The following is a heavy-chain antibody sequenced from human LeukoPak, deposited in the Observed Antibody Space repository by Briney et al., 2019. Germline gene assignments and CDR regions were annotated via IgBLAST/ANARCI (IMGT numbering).Heavy chain of an antibody. Sequence: PSETLSLTCSVSGGSITHSYWSWIRQPPGKGLEWIGYIFYTGDTNSNPSLKSRVTVSLDTSKNQFSLRLTSVTAADTVVYYCARHPFATPFDYWGLGILVTVSS. CDR3: ARHPFATPFDY. D-gene: IGHD2-15*01. CDR1: GGSITHSY. J-gene: IGHJ4*02. V-gene: IGHV4-59*08. CDR2: IFYTGDT.